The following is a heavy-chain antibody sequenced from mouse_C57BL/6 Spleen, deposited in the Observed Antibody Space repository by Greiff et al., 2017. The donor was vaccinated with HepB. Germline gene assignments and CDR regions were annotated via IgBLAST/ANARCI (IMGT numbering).Heavy chain of an antibody. CDR1: GYTFTSYW. V-gene: IGHV1-52*01. Sequence: QVQLQQPGAELVRPGSSVKLSCKASGYTFTSYWMHWVKQRPIQGLEWIGNIDPSDSETHYNQKFKDKATLTVDKSSSTAYMQLSSLTSEDSAVYYCARYYYGSRWAMDYWGQGTSVTVSS. D-gene: IGHD1-1*01. CDR2: IDPSDSET. J-gene: IGHJ4*01. CDR3: ARYYYGSRWAMDY.